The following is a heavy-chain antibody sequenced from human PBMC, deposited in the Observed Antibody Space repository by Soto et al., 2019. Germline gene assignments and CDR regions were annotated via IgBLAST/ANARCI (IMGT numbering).Heavy chain of an antibody. Sequence: EVQLLESGGGLVQPGGSLRLSCAASGFTFSSYAMSWVRQAPGKGLEWVSAISGSGGSTYYADSVKGRFTISRDNSKNTLYLQMKSLRAEYTAVYYCAKPPANYYYYYMDVWGKGTTVTVSS. V-gene: IGHV3-23*01. J-gene: IGHJ6*03. D-gene: IGHD2-2*01. CDR2: ISGSGGST. CDR1: GFTFSSYA. CDR3: AKPPANYYYYYMDV.